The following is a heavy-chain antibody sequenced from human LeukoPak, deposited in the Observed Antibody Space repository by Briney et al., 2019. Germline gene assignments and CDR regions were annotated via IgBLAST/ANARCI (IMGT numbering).Heavy chain of an antibody. J-gene: IGHJ3*02. Sequence: PGGSLRLSCAASGFTFSSYWMSWVRQAPGKGLEWVANIKQDGSEKYYVDSVKGRFTISRDNAKNSLYLQMNSLRAEDTAVYYCARTPHYDYGDYDSRFGAFDIWGQGTMVTVSS. D-gene: IGHD4-17*01. CDR2: IKQDGSEK. V-gene: IGHV3-7*01. CDR3: ARTPHYDYGDYDSRFGAFDI. CDR1: GFTFSSYW.